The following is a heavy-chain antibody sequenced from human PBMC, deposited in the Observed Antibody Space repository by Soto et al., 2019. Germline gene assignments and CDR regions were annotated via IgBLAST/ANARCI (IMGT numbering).Heavy chain of an antibody. D-gene: IGHD6-13*01. J-gene: IGHJ6*02. CDR2: ISYDGSNK. V-gene: IGHV3-30-3*01. CDR3: ARAGGSSSWWDPYYYYGMDV. CDR1: GFTFSSYA. Sequence: EGSLRLSCSASGFTFSSYAMHWVRQAPGKGLEWVAVISYDGSNKYYADSVKGRFTISRDNSKNTLYLQMNSLRAEDTAVYYCARAGGSSSWWDPYYYYGMDVWGQGITVTVSS.